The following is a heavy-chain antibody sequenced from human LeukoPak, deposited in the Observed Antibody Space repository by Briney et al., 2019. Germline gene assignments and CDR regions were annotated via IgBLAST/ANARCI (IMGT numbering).Heavy chain of an antibody. Sequence: ASVKVSCKASGYTFTGYYMHWVRQAPGQGLEWMGRINPNSGGTNYAQKFQGRVTMTRDTSISTAYMELSRLRSDDTAVYYCARGHHYYYYMDVWGKGTTVTVSS. V-gene: IGHV1-2*06. CDR3: ARGHHYYYYMDV. J-gene: IGHJ6*03. CDR2: INPNSGGT. CDR1: GYTFTGYY.